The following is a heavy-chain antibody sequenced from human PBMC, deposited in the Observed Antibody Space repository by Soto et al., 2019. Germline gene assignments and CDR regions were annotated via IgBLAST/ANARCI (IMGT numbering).Heavy chain of an antibody. CDR3: ARGRGYSYGLDP. V-gene: IGHV4-39*01. CDR2: IYYSGST. Sequence: PSETLSLTCTVSGGSISSSSYYWGWIRQPPGKGLEWIGSIYYSGSTYYNPSLKSRVTISVDTSKNQFSLSLNFVTAADTAVYYCARGRGYSYGLDPWGQGSLVTVS. J-gene: IGHJ5*02. CDR1: GGSISSSSYY. D-gene: IGHD5-18*01.